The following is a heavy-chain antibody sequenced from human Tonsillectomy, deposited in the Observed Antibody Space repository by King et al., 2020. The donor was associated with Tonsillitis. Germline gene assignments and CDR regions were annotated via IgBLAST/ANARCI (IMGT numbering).Heavy chain of an antibody. Sequence: VQLQQWGAGLLKPSETLSLTCAVYGGSFSGYYWSWIRQPPGKGLEWIGEINHSGSTNYNPSLKSRVTISVDTSKNQFSLKLSSVTASDTAVYYCARVIGYCSSTRCPLGSWDYYYYMDVWGKGTTVTVSS. D-gene: IGHD2-2*01. CDR2: INHSGST. V-gene: IGHV4-34*01. J-gene: IGHJ6*03. CDR3: ARVIGYCSSTRCPLGSWDYYYYMDV. CDR1: GGSFSGYY.